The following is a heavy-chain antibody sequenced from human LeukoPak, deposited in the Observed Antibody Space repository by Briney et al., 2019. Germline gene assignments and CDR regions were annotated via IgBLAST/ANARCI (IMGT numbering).Heavy chain of an antibody. CDR2: ISSSSSTI. CDR1: GFTFSSYS. CDR3: ARTGRGYSGYDPRGEAFDI. Sequence: PGGSLRLSCAASGFTFSSYSMNWVRQAPGKGLEWVSHISSSSSTIYYADSVKGRFTISRDNAKNSLYLQMNSLRAEDTAVYYCARTGRGYSGYDPRGEAFDIWGQGTMVTVSS. J-gene: IGHJ3*02. V-gene: IGHV3-48*01. D-gene: IGHD5-12*01.